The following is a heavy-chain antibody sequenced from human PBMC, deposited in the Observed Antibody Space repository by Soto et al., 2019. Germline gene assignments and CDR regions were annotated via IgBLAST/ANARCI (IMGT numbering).Heavy chain of an antibody. Sequence: PGGSLRLSCAASGFTFSSYGMHWVRQAPGKGLEWVAVISYDGSNKYYADSVKGRFTISRDNSKNTLYLQMNSLRAEDTAVYYSAKDRSLGSKNALDYWGQGTLVTVSP. J-gene: IGHJ4*02. D-gene: IGHD2-2*03. CDR3: AKDRSLGSKNALDY. CDR1: GFTFSSYG. CDR2: ISYDGSNK. V-gene: IGHV3-30*18.